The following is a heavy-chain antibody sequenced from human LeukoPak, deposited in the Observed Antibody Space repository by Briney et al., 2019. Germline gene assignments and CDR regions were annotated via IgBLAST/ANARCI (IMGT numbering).Heavy chain of an antibody. D-gene: IGHD3-16*01. V-gene: IGHV4-59*13. CDR3: ARYLRQPGTFYLDH. CDR2: IYYSGTT. CDR1: GASISSDY. Sequence: SETLSLTCTVSGASISSDYWTWIRQPPGMGLEWIGYIYYSGTTNYNPSLKSRVTMSVDTSRNQYSLELPSVTAADSAVYYCARYLRQPGTFYLDHWGQGTLVTVSS. J-gene: IGHJ4*02.